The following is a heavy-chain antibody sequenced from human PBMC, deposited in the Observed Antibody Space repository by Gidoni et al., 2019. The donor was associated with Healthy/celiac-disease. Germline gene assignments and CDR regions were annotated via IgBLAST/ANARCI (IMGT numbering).Heavy chain of an antibody. V-gene: IGHV2-5*01. CDR2: IYWNDDK. CDR1: GFSPSTSGVG. Sequence: QLTLKGSGPTLVKPTQTLTLTCTFSGFSPSTSGVGVGWIRQPPGQALEWLALIYWNDDKRYSPSLKSRLTITKDTSKNQVVLTMTNMDPVDTATYYCAHRLKDYDFWSGTLDYWGQGTLVTVSS. CDR3: AHRLKDYDFWSGTLDY. D-gene: IGHD3-3*01. J-gene: IGHJ4*02.